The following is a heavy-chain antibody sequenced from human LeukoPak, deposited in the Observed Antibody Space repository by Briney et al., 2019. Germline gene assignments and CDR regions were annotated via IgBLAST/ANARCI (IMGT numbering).Heavy chain of an antibody. CDR3: ARDYKYAFDN. Sequence: GGSLRLSCAASGFTFSDYSMNWVRQAPGKGVEWISYIGIDSGNTNYADSVKRRFPISGDNAKNSLYLQMNSLRVEDTAVYYCARDYKYAFDNWGQGTLVTVSS. V-gene: IGHV3-48*04. J-gene: IGHJ4*02. CDR2: IGIDSGNT. D-gene: IGHD5-24*01. CDR1: GFTFSDYS.